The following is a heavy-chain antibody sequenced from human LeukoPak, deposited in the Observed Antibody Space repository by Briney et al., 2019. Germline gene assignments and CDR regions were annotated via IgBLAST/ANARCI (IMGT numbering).Heavy chain of an antibody. CDR3: ARARPIDY. J-gene: IGHJ4*02. V-gene: IGHV3-21*01. CDR1: GFTFSTYS. D-gene: IGHD6-6*01. CDR2: ISSGSRYI. Sequence: PGGSLRLSCAASGFTFSTYSMNWVRQAPGKGLEWVSYISSGSRYIYYADSPKGRFTISRDDAENSLYLQMNNLGADDTAVYYCARARPIDYWGQGALVTVSS.